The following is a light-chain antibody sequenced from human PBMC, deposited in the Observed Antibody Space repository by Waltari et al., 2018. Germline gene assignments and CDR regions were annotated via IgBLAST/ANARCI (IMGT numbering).Light chain of an antibody. Sequence: DIKMTQSPSTLSLSVGDRVTISCRASQSISTWLAWYQQKPGKAPRLLIYNASTLESGVPSRFTGSGSGTEFTLTISSLQPDDFATYYCQQYKTFLYTFGQGTKLDIK. CDR3: QQYKTFLYT. V-gene: IGKV1-5*03. J-gene: IGKJ2*01. CDR1: QSISTW. CDR2: NAS.